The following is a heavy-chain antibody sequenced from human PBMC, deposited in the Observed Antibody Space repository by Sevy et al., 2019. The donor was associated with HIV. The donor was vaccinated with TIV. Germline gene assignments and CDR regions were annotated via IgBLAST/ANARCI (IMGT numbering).Heavy chain of an antibody. CDR1: GFIFSNAW. CDR3: TTDRYCSNSVCRGQQFDY. Sequence: GGSLRLSCAASGFIFSNAWMSWVRQAPGKGLEWVGRIKTKADGGTTDYTAPVKGRFTISRDDSKNTLSLKMNSLKTDDTAVYYCTTDRYCSNSVCRGQQFDYWGQGTLVTVSS. CDR2: IKTKADGGTT. V-gene: IGHV3-15*01. J-gene: IGHJ4*02. D-gene: IGHD2-8*01.